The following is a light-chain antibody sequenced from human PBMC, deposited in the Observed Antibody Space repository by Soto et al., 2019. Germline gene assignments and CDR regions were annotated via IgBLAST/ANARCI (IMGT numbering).Light chain of an antibody. CDR3: QQYYSYPQT. J-gene: IGKJ1*01. CDR1: QGISSY. V-gene: IGKV1-8*01. CDR2: AAP. Sequence: AIRMTQSPSSFSASTGDRVTITCRASQGISSYLAWYQQKPGKAPKLLIYAAPTLQSGVPSRFSGSGSGTDFTHTISCLQSEDFATYYCQQYYSYPQTFGQGTKV.